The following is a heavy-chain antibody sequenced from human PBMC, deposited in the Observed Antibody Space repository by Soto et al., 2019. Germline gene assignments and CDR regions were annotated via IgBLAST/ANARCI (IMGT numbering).Heavy chain of an antibody. Sequence: SVKVSCKASGGTFSSYAISWVRQAPGQVLEWMGGISPIFGTANYAQKFQGRVTITADESTSTAYIQLSSLISEDTAVYYCARAGEEMATSYYYGLEVWGQGTTVTVSS. D-gene: IGHD5-12*01. CDR2: ISPIFGTA. V-gene: IGHV1-69*13. J-gene: IGHJ6*02. CDR1: GGTFSSYA. CDR3: ARAGEEMATSYYYGLEV.